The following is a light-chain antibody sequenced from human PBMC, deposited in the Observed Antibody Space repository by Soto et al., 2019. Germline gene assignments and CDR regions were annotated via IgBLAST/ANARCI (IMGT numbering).Light chain of an antibody. V-gene: IGKV3-20*01. CDR1: QSVSINY. J-gene: IGKJ1*01. CDR3: QQYGRSSWT. CDR2: GAS. Sequence: IVLTQSPGTLSLSSGERATLSCRASQSVSINYLAWYQQKPGQAPRLLVYGASIRATGIPDRFSGSGSGTDFTLTINRLEPEDFAVYYCQQYGRSSWTFGQGTKVDIK.